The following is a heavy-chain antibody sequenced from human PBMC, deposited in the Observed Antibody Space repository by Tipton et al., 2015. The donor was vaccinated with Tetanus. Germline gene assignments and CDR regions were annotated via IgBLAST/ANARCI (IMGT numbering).Heavy chain of an antibody. CDR1: GGSFSGFY. CDR3: ARGNQRWLEIYYYYYGMDV. Sequence: TLSLTCAVYGGSFSGFYWSWVRQPPGKGLEWIGEINHSGSTNYNPSLKSRVTISVDTSKNQFSLNLTSVTAADMAVYYCARGNQRWLEIYYYYYGMDVWGQGTTVTVSS. V-gene: IGHV4-34*01. CDR2: INHSGST. D-gene: IGHD5-24*01. J-gene: IGHJ6*02.